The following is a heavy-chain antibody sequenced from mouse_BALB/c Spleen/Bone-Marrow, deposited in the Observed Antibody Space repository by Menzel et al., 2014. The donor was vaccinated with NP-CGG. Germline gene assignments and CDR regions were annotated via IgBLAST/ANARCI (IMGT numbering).Heavy chain of an antibody. CDR2: INPSNGRT. D-gene: IGHD1-1*01. V-gene: IGHV1S81*02. CDR3: ARRTTTVVATDY. CDR1: GYTFTSYW. J-gene: IGHJ2*01. Sequence: VQLQQSGAELVKPGASVKLSCKASGYTFTSYWMHWVKQRPGQGLEWIGEINPSNGRTNYNEKFKSKATLTVDKSSSTAYMQLSSLTSEDSAVYYCARRTTTVVATDYWGKGTPLTVSS.